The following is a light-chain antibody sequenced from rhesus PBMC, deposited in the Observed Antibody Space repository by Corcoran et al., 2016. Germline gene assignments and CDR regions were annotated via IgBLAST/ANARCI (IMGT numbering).Light chain of an antibody. CDR3: QQYYSTPDS. CDR1: QSLLYSSNNKNY. Sequence: DIVMTQSPDSLAVSLGERVTINCKSSQSLLYSSNNKNYLAWYQQKPGQAPKLLIYWASTRESGVPNRLSGSGTGTDFTLTISGLQAEDVAVYYCQQYYSTPDSFGQGTKVEIK. J-gene: IGKJ2*01. CDR2: WAS. V-gene: IGKV4-1*01.